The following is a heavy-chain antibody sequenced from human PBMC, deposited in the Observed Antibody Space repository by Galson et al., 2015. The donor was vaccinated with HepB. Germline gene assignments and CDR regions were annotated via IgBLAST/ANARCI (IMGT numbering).Heavy chain of an antibody. D-gene: IGHD5-18*01. Sequence: SLRLSCAASGVTFSGYAMHWVRQAPGKGLEWVAVMSHDGNNKYYADSVKGRFTISRDNSKNTLYLQMNSLRAEDTAVYYCARDLKWGGGYSYGYFDYWGQGTLVTVSS. J-gene: IGHJ4*02. CDR2: MSHDGNNK. V-gene: IGHV3-30-3*01. CDR3: ARDLKWGGGYSYGYFDY. CDR1: GVTFSGYA.